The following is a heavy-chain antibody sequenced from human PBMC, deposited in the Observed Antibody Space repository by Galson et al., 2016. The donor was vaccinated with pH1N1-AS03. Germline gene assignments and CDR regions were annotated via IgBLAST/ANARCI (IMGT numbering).Heavy chain of an antibody. CDR2: IYTTGST. Sequence: TLSLTCTVSGGSISSGSFYWSWIRQPAGKGLEWIGRIYTTGSTNYNPSLKSRVTISIDTSKNQFSLKLNSMTAADTAMYYCAREDYNTEFETVIDYWGRGTLLTVSS. V-gene: IGHV4-61*02. D-gene: IGHD3-10*01. CDR3: AREDYNTEFETVIDY. J-gene: IGHJ4*02. CDR1: GGSISSGSFY.